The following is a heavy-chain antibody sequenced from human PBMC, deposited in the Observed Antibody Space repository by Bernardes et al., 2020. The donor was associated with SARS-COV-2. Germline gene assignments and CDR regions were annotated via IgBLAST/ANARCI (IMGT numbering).Heavy chain of an antibody. Sequence: GGSLRLSCAASGFTVSSNYMSWVRQAPGKGLEWVSVIYSGGSTYYADSVKGRFTISRDNSKNTLFLQMNSLRAEDTAVYYCARARWIQLWFDAFDIWGQGTMVTVSS. D-gene: IGHD5-18*01. CDR2: IYSGGST. CDR3: ARARWIQLWFDAFDI. CDR1: GFTVSSNY. V-gene: IGHV3-53*01. J-gene: IGHJ3*02.